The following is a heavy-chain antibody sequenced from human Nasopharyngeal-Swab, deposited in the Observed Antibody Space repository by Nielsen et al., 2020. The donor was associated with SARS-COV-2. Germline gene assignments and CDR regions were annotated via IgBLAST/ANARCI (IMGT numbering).Heavy chain of an antibody. CDR1: GGSFSGYY. CDR3: ARREGFWSGYYKNGMDV. D-gene: IGHD3-3*01. V-gene: IGHV4-34*01. J-gene: IGHJ6*02. CDR2: INHSGST. Sequence: SETLSLTCAVYGGSFSGYYWSWIRQPPGKGLEWIGEINHSGSTNYHPSLKSRVTISVDTSKNQFSLKLSSVTAADTAMYYCARREGFWSGYYKNGMDVWGQGTTVTVSS.